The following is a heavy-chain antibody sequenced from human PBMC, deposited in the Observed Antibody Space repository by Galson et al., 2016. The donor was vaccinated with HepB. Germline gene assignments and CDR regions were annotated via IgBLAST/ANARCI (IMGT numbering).Heavy chain of an antibody. CDR2: INPSDITT. D-gene: IGHD4-11*01. V-gene: IGHV1-46*03. CDR3: ARGRTVTTLLHY. J-gene: IGHJ4*02. Sequence: SVKVSCKASGYIFSNYHLHWVRQAPGQGLEWMGAINPSDITTHYAQKFQGRVTMTSDTATSTVYMELSRLRSDDTAVYDCARGRTVTTLLHYWGQGTLVTVSS. CDR1: GYIFSNYH.